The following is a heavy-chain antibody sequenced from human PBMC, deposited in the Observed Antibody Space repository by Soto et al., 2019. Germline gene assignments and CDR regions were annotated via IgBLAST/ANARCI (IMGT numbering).Heavy chain of an antibody. Sequence: SETLSLTCAFSGGSVSSTQWWTWVRQAPGKGLEWLGDIYHVGITKYNPSLKSRVIISVDRSKNQFSLKVSSVTAADTAVYYCARETYGDYVGYFDPWGQGTLVTVSS. V-gene: IGHV4-4*02. J-gene: IGHJ5*02. D-gene: IGHD4-17*01. CDR3: ARETYGDYVGYFDP. CDR2: IYHVGIT. CDR1: GGSVSSTQW.